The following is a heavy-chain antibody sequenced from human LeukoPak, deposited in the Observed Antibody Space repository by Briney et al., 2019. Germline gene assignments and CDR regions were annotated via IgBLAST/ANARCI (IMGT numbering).Heavy chain of an antibody. CDR1: GIIFSNYA. J-gene: IGHJ2*01. Sequence: GGSLRLSCAASGIIFSNYAMHWVRQGPGKGLECISTISSDGGSTYYANSVKGRFTISRDNSKNTLYLQMGSLRADGIAVYYCARGRQGAKTRYFDLWGRGTRVTVSS. V-gene: IGHV3-64*01. CDR3: ARGRQGAKTRYFDL. CDR2: ISSDGGST. D-gene: IGHD1-26*01.